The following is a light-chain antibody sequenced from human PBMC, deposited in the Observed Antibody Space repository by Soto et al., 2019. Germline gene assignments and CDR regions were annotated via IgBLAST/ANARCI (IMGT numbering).Light chain of an antibody. J-gene: IGKJ2*01. V-gene: IGKV2-24*01. Sequence: IVMTQTPLSSPVTLGQPASMSCRSSQSLVHGDGNTYLSWLQQRPGQPPRLLIYKISKRFSGVPDRFSGSGAGTDFTLEISRVEAEDVGVYYCVQATEFPYTFGQGTRLQIK. CDR2: KIS. CDR1: QSLVHGDGNTY. CDR3: VQATEFPYT.